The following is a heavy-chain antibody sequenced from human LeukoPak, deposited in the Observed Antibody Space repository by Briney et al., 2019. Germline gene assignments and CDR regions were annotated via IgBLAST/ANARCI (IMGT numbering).Heavy chain of an antibody. J-gene: IGHJ4*02. Sequence: GGSLRLSCAASGLTFSTYAMSWVRQAPGKGLEWVSVISGSGGDTDYADSVKGRFTMSRDNSKNTLYLQMNSLRAEDTAVYYCARDKAGDHDYWGQGTLVTVSS. CDR2: ISGSGGDT. D-gene: IGHD7-27*01. CDR1: GLTFSTYA. V-gene: IGHV3-23*01. CDR3: ARDKAGDHDY.